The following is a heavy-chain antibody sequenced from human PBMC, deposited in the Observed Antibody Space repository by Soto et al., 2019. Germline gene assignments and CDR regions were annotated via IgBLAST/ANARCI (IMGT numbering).Heavy chain of an antibody. D-gene: IGHD6-13*01. CDR3: AREGGSSTYYPLELDY. V-gene: IGHV1-18*04. CDR2: IAPFKEKM. J-gene: IGHJ4*02. CDR1: GYVFSSYG. Sequence: QVQLVQSGPEVKRPGASVKVSCKASGYVFSSYGINWVRQAPGQGLEWVGWIAPFKEKMNFAPRLQDRITMTVDTSTSTASLEVRTLTSDDTGVYFCAREGGSSTYYPLELDYWGQGTLVTVSS.